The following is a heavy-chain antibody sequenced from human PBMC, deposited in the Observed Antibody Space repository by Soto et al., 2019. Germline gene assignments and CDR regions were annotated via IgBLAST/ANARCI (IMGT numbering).Heavy chain of an antibody. D-gene: IGHD4-17*01. Sequence: SETLSLTCAVYGGSFSGYYWSWIRQPPGKGLEWIGEINHSGSTNYNPSLKSRVTISVDTSKNQFSLKLSSVTAADTAVYYCARGRGNGDYYYSYYMDVWGKGTTVTVSS. J-gene: IGHJ6*03. CDR2: INHSGST. CDR3: ARGRGNGDYYYSYYMDV. V-gene: IGHV4-34*01. CDR1: GGSFSGYY.